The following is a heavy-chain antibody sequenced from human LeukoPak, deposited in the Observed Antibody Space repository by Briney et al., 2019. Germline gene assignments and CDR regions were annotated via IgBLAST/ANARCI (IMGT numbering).Heavy chain of an antibody. CDR2: ISYDGSNK. CDR1: GFTFSSYG. V-gene: IGHV3-30*18. J-gene: IGHJ6*04. CDR3: AKDGGGSLDV. D-gene: IGHD2-15*01. Sequence: QSGGSLRLSCAASGFTFSSYGMHWVRQAPGEGLEWVAVISYDGSNKYYADSVKGRFTISRDNSKNTLYLQMNSLRAEDTAVYYCAKDGGGSLDVWGKGTTVTVSS.